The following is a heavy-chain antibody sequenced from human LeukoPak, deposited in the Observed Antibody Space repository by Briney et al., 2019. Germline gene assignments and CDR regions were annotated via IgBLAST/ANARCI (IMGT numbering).Heavy chain of an antibody. Sequence: SETLSLTCIVSGGSISSYYWSWIRQPPGKGLEWIGYIYYSGSTNYNPSLKSRVTISVDTSKNQFSLKLSSLTAADTAVYYCATCPITADGAVDYWGQGIRVTVSS. D-gene: IGHD6-13*01. V-gene: IGHV4-59*01. J-gene: IGHJ4*02. CDR1: GGSISSYY. CDR3: ATCPITADGAVDY. CDR2: IYYSGST.